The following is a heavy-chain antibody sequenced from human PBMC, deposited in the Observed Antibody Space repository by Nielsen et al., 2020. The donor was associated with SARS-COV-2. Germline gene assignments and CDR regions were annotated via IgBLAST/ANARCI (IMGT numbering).Heavy chain of an antibody. CDR2: ITIYNGNT. D-gene: IGHD6-19*01. V-gene: IGHV1-18*01. CDR1: GYTFTAYG. CDR3: ARITPSSGWDY. Sequence: ASVKVSCKTSGYTFTAYGISWVRQAPGQGLEWMGRITIYNGNTHYAQKVQGRVTMTRDTSANTAYMELSSLSSEDTAVYYCARITPSSGWDYWGQGTLVTVSS. J-gene: IGHJ4*02.